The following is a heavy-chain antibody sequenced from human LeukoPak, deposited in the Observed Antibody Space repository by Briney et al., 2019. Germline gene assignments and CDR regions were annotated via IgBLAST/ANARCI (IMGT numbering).Heavy chain of an antibody. V-gene: IGHV4-59*11. J-gene: IGHJ4*02. D-gene: IGHD5-24*01. Sequence: SETLSLTCTVSGGSISSHYWSWIRQPPGKGLEWIGYIYYSGSTNYNPSLKSRVTISVDTSKNQFSLKLSSVTAADTAVYYCARDGYNQFDYCGQGTLVTVSS. CDR2: IYYSGST. CDR1: GGSISSHY. CDR3: ARDGYNQFDY.